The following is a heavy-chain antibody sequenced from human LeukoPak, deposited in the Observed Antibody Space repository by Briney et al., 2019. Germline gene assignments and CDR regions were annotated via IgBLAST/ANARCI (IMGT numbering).Heavy chain of an antibody. Sequence: ASVKVSCKASGYTFTSYGINWVRQAPGQGLEWMGWINPNSGCTNYAQKFQGGVTMTRDTSISTAYMELSRLRSDDTAVYYCARECSGSWTGYYYMDVWGKGTTVTISS. CDR1: GYTFTSYG. V-gene: IGHV1-2*02. D-gene: IGHD6-13*01. CDR3: ARECSGSWTGYYYMDV. J-gene: IGHJ6*03. CDR2: INPNSGCT.